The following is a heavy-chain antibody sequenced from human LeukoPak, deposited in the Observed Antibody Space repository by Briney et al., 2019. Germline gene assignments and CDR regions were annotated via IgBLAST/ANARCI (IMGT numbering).Heavy chain of an antibody. CDR1: GFTFSGSP. J-gene: IGHJ4*02. Sequence: GGSLRLSCAASGFTFSGSPILWVRQASGKGLEWVGRIRSKADNYATAYAASVQGRFTISRDDSKNTAYLQLNSPKTGDTAVYYCTQSNYWGQGALVTVSS. CDR3: TQSNY. V-gene: IGHV3-73*01. CDR2: IRSKADNYAT.